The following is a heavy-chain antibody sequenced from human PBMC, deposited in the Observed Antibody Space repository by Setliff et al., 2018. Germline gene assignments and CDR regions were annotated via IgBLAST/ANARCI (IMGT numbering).Heavy chain of an antibody. D-gene: IGHD6-19*01. CDR3: TRNFLGWLARF. CDR1: GGSINEYY. CDR2: IYSDENT. Sequence: TSETLSLTCSVSGGSINEYYWSWFRQPAGKGLEWIGRIYSDENTDYNPSLKSRVTMSADTSKNQFSLKLKSVTAADTAVYYCTRNFLGWLARFWGRGTLGTAPQ. V-gene: IGHV4-4*07. J-gene: IGHJ4*02.